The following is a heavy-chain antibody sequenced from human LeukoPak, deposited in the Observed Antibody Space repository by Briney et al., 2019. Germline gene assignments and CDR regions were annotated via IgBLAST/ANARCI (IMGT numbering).Heavy chain of an antibody. CDR2: ISYDGSNK. CDR1: GFTFSSYG. V-gene: IGHV3-30*03. D-gene: IGHD6-13*01. J-gene: IGHJ5*02. CDR3: APTTFLAAAGTNNWFDP. Sequence: QPGGSLRLACAAPGFTFSSYGMHWVRQAPGKGLEWVAVISYDGSNKYYADSVKGRFTISRDNSKNTLYLQMNSLRAEDTAVYYCAPTTFLAAAGTNNWFDPWGQGTLVTVSS.